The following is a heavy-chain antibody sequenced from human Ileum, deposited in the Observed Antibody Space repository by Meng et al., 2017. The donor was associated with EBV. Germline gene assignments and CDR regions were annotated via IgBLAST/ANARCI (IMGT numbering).Heavy chain of an antibody. D-gene: IGHD6-13*01. CDR2: IFNSGST. Sequence: QLLLQESGQGLVTPSGTLSLTCSGSGSSISSTPYYWGWIRQPPGKGLEWIGNIFNSGSTSYSPSLKSRVTISVDTSKNQFSLKLSSVTAADTAVYYCARDYSSSWYSGGFFKYWGQGILVTVSS. J-gene: IGHJ1*01. V-gene: IGHV4-39*07. CDR3: ARDYSSSWYSGGFFKY. CDR1: GSSISSTPYY.